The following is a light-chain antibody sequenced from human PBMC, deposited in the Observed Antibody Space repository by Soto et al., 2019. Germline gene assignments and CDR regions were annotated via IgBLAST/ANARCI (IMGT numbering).Light chain of an antibody. CDR2: GAS. V-gene: IGKV3D-15*01. CDR1: QSVSSN. J-gene: IGKJ3*01. Sequence: EIVMTQSPATLSVSPGERATLSCRASQSVSSNLAWYQQKPGQAPRLLIYGASTRATGIPARFSGSGSGTEFTLNISSLRSEDFAVYYCQQYNNWPLFTFGPGTKVDIK. CDR3: QQYNNWPLFT.